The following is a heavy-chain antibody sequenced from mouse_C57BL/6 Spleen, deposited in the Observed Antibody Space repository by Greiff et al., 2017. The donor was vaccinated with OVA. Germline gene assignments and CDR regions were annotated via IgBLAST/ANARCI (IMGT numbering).Heavy chain of an antibody. CDR3: AIEGARDYDYDDWYFDV. CDR2: IHPSDSDT. J-gene: IGHJ1*03. Sequence: QVQLQQPGAELVKPGASVKVSCKASGYTFTSYWMHWVKQRPGQGLEWIGRIHPSDSDTNYNQKFKGKATLTVDKSSSTAYMQLSSLTSEDSAVYYCAIEGARDYDYDDWYFDVWGTGTTVTVSS. CDR1: GYTFTSYW. D-gene: IGHD2-4*01. V-gene: IGHV1-74*01.